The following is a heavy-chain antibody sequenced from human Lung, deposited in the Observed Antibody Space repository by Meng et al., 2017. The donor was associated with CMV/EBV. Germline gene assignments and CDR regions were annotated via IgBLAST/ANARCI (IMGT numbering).Heavy chain of an antibody. CDR3: VRDCSVASCYDFYYYGMDV. Sequence: SVKVSCKASGGTFNSYSISWVRQAPGQGLEWMGGSIPMYATVNYAQKFQGRVTITTDESASTAYMELSSLRSEDTGVYYCVRDCSVASCYDFYYYGMDVWXRGTTVXVSS. CDR2: SIPMYATV. CDR1: GGTFNSYS. D-gene: IGHD2-2*01. J-gene: IGHJ6*02. V-gene: IGHV1-69*05.